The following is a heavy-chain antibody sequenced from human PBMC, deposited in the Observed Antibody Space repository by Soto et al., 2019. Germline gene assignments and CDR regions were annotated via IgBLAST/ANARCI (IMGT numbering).Heavy chain of an antibody. CDR2: ISSSSSYI. D-gene: IGHD5-18*01. CDR1: GFTFSSYS. J-gene: IGHJ4*02. CDR3: AREGYSDAQGEH. Sequence: EVQLVESGGGLVKPWGSLRLSCAASGFTFSSYSMNWVRQAPGKGLEWVSSISSSSSYIYYADSVKGRFTISRDNAKNSLYLQMNSLRAEDTAVYYGAREGYSDAQGEHWGQGTLVTVSS. V-gene: IGHV3-21*01.